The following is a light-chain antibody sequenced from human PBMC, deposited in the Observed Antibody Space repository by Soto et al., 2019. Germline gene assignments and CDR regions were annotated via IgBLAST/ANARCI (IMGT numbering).Light chain of an antibody. J-gene: IGKJ1*01. CDR3: QQYGDRPRT. V-gene: IGKV3-15*01. Sequence: ELVLTQSPATLSVSPWDRATLSCRASQYIGSAVAWYHQRSGQAPRLLIFDASIRVPTTPARFSGSVSGTEFTRTISSLESEDFAVYFCQQYGDRPRTFGQGTKVDIK. CDR2: DAS. CDR1: QYIGSA.